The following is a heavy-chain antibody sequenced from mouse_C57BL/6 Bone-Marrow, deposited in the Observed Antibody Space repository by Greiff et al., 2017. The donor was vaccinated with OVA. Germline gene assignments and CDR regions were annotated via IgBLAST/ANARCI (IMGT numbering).Heavy chain of an antibody. CDR2: IYPGSGNT. D-gene: IGHD2-3*01. CDR1: GYTFTDHY. Sequence: QVQLQQSGAEVVRPGASVNLSCKASGYTFTDHYINWVKQRPGHGLEWISRIYPGSGNTYYNEKFKGKATLTAEKSSNTAYMQLSSLTSEDSAVYFCARDDDYFFEYGGQGTTLTVSS. CDR3: ARDDDYFFEY. J-gene: IGHJ2*01. V-gene: IGHV1-76*01.